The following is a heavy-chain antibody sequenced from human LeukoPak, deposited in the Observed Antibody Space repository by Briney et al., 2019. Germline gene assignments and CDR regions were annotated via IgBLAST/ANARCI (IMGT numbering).Heavy chain of an antibody. V-gene: IGHV4-4*07. CDR2: IYTSGST. CDR1: GGSISSYY. J-gene: IGHJ3*02. CDR3: ARDRSGDWILEWLGEIHDAFDI. D-gene: IGHD3-3*01. Sequence: SETLSLTCTVSGGSISSYYWSWIRQPAGKGLEWIGRIYTSGSTNYNPSLKSRVTMSVDTSKNQFSLKLSSVTAADTAVYYCARDRSGDWILEWLGEIHDAFDIWGQGTMVTVSS.